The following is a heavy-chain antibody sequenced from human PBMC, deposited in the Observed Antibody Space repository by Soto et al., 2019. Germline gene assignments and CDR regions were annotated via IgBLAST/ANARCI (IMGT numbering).Heavy chain of an antibody. CDR1: GGTFSRYS. Sequence: QVQLVQSGAEVKKPGSSVKVSCKISGGTFSRYSISWVRQAPGQGLEWMGGIVPIFGTRNYAQKFQDRVTLTTDESATTAHMELSNLRSEDTAVYSCARPYEGGYSSNHHYYYALDVWGQGTAVTVSS. D-gene: IGHD3-22*01. J-gene: IGHJ6*02. CDR2: IVPIFGTR. CDR3: ARPYEGGYSSNHHYYYALDV. V-gene: IGHV1-69*01.